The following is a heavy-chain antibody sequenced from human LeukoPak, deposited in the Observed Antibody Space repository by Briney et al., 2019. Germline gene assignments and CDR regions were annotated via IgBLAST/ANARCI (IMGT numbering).Heavy chain of an antibody. V-gene: IGHV3-21*01. CDR2: ISSSNRHT. CDR3: TRDRGFDYGDTPFDY. D-gene: IGHD4-17*01. CDR1: GFTFSSYW. Sequence: PGGSLRLSCAASGFTFSSYWMSWVRQAPGKGLEWVSSISSSNRHTYYADSVKGRFTISRDNAKDSLFLQMNSLRADDTAVYYCTRDRGFDYGDTPFDYWGQGTLVTVSS. J-gene: IGHJ4*02.